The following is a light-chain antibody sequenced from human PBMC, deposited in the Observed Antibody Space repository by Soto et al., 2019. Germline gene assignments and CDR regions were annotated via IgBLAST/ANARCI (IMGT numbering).Light chain of an antibody. CDR2: EVN. CDR3: CSYATTTL. CDR1: SSDIGSYDL. J-gene: IGLJ2*01. V-gene: IGLV2-23*02. Sequence: QSVPTQPASVSGSPGQSITISCTGTSSDIGSYDLVSWYQQHPGNAPRLIIYEVNKRPSGVSNRFSGSKSGNTASLTVSGLQAEDGAEYYCCSYATTTLFGGGTKLTVL.